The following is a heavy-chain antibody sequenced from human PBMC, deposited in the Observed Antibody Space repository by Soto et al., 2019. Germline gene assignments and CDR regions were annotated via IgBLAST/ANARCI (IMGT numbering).Heavy chain of an antibody. CDR2: ISRTTNYI. J-gene: IGHJ4*02. V-gene: IGHV3-21*06. Sequence: GGSLTLSCASSGFTFTRDSMNWVRQGPGKGLEWVSSISRTTNYIYYGDSMKGRFTISRDNAKNSLYLEINTLRAEDTDVYYCGTEPEDISSSFHYSVQGTLLTISS. CDR1: GFTFTRDS. CDR3: GTEPEDISSSFHY.